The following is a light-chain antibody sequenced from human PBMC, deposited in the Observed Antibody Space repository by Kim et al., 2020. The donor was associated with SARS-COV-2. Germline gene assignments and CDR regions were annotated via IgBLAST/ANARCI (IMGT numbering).Light chain of an antibody. J-gene: IGLJ2*01. CDR3: DSWDSSGNHNVV. Sequence: ELTQDPAVSVALGQTVRITCQGDSLKTYYATWYQQKPGQAPVRVIFGKNNRPSGIPHRFSGSNSGNTASLTITGAQAEDEADYYCDSWDSSGNHNVVFGGGTQLNVL. CDR1: SLKTYY. CDR2: GKN. V-gene: IGLV3-19*02.